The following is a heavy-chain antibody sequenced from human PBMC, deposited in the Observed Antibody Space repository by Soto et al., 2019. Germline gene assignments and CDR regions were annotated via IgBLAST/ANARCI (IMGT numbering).Heavy chain of an antibody. CDR3: ASYYDFWSGYSTYFDY. D-gene: IGHD3-3*01. Sequence: SETLSLTCTVSGGSISSSSYYWGWIRQPPGKGLEWIGSIYYSGSTYYNPSLKSRVTISVDTSKNQFSLKLSSVTAADTAVYYCASYYDFWSGYSTYFDYWGQGTLVTVSS. J-gene: IGHJ4*02. V-gene: IGHV4-39*01. CDR1: GGSISSSSYY. CDR2: IYYSGST.